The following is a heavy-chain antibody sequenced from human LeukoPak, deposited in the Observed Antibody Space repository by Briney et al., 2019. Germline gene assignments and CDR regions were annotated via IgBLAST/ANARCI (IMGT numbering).Heavy chain of an antibody. CDR3: ARPVVGTTDY. CDR1: GYDFTTYW. J-gene: IGHJ4*02. D-gene: IGHD1-26*01. Sequence: GESLKISCKGSGYDFTTYWIAWVRQMSGKGLEWMGIIYPGDSDTRYSPSFQGQVTISADKSISTAYLQWSSLKASDAAMYYCARPVVGTTDYWGQGTLVTVSS. V-gene: IGHV5-51*01. CDR2: IYPGDSDT.